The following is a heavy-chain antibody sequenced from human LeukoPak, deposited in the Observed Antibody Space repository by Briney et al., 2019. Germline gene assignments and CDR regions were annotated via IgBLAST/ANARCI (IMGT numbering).Heavy chain of an antibody. Sequence: GGSLRLSCAASGFTFSNAWMSWVRQAPEKGLEWVGRIKSKTDGGTTDYAAPVKGRFTISRDDSKNTLYLQMNSLKTEDTAVYYCTTDLCSSTSCYRRYYYYMDVWGKGTTVTVSS. CDR3: TTDLCSSTSCYRRYYYYMDV. D-gene: IGHD2-2*02. CDR2: IKSKTDGGTT. V-gene: IGHV3-15*01. CDR1: GFTFSNAW. J-gene: IGHJ6*03.